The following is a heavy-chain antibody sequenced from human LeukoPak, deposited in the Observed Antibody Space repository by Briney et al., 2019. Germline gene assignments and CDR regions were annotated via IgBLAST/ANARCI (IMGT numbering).Heavy chain of an antibody. J-gene: IGHJ4*02. CDR3: ARGGTRITIVGVVISDFDY. V-gene: IGHV4-30-4*08. D-gene: IGHD3-3*01. CDR1: GGSISSGDYY. Sequence: SETLSLTYTVSGGSISSGDYYWSWIRQPPGEGLEWIGYIYHSGNTYYNPSLKSRLTISVDTPRSQFSLKLRSVTAADTAVYYCARGGTRITIVGVVISDFDYWGQGTLVTVSS. CDR2: IYHSGNT.